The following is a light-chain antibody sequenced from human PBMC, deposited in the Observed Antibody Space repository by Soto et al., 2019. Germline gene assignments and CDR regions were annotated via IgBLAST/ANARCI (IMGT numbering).Light chain of an antibody. CDR1: QSFNSIY. Sequence: EIVLTQSPGTLSLSPGERATLSCRASQSFNSIYLAWYQQKPGQAPRLLIYGASSRATGIPDRFSGSGSGTDFTLTISRLEPEDFAVYYCQQYGDSLSITFGQGTRLEIK. CDR2: GAS. V-gene: IGKV3-20*01. CDR3: QQYGDSLSIT. J-gene: IGKJ5*01.